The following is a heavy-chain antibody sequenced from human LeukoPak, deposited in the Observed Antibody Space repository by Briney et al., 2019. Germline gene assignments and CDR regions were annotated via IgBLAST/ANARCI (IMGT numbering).Heavy chain of an antibody. Sequence: GGSLRLSCAASGFTFGSYGMHWVRQAPGKGLEWVAVISYDGSNKYYADSVKGRFTISRDNSKNTLYLQMDSPRAEDTAVYYCAKEAYYYDSSDYIPAWPHFDYWGQGTLVTVSS. CDR1: GFTFGSYG. D-gene: IGHD3-22*01. J-gene: IGHJ4*01. CDR2: ISYDGSNK. V-gene: IGHV3-30*18. CDR3: AKEAYYYDSSDYIPAWPHFDY.